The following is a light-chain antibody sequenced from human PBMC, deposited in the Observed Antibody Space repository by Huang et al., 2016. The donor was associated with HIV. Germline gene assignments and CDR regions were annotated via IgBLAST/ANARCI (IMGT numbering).Light chain of an antibody. V-gene: IGKV3-15*01. CDR2: GAS. CDR1: ESVGSN. CDR3: QQYHIYWT. J-gene: IGKJ1*01. Sequence: EVVMTQSPATLSVSPGERATLFCRASESVGSNLAWFQLKPGQAPRLLIYGASTRATGTPARCSGSGSGTVYTLTISSLQSEDSAVYFCQQYHIYWTFGQGTKVEFK.